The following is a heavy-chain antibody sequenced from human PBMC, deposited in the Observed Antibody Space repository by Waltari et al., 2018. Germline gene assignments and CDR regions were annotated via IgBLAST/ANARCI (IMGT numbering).Heavy chain of an antibody. D-gene: IGHD6-13*01. CDR1: GFTFSSSW. Sequence: EVQLVESGGGLVQPGGSLRLSCAASGFTFSSSWMHWVRQGPGKGLGGVSRIKSDGSSTSYADSVKGRFTISRDNARNTLYLQMNSLRAEDTAVYYCARGGDSSSWYPGYFDYWGQGTLVTVSS. J-gene: IGHJ4*02. CDR3: ARGGDSSSWYPGYFDY. V-gene: IGHV3-74*01. CDR2: IKSDGSST.